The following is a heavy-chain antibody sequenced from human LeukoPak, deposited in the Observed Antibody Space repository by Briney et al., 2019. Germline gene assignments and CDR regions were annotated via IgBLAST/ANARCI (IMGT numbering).Heavy chain of an antibody. CDR2: TYYRSKWYN. V-gene: IGHV6-1*01. Sequence: SQTLSLTCAISGDSVSSSSAAWSWIRQSPSRGLGLLGRTYYRSKWYNDYAVSVKSRITINPDTSKNQFSLQLNSMTPEDTAVYYCAREGSEGYLFDYWGQGTLVTVSS. CDR3: AREGSEGYLFDY. D-gene: IGHD1-1*01. CDR1: GDSVSSSSAA. J-gene: IGHJ4*02.